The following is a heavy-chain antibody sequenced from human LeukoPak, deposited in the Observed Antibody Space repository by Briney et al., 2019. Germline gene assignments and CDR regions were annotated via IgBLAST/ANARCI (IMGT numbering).Heavy chain of an antibody. D-gene: IGHD7-27*01. CDR2: ITGSGLET. V-gene: IGHV3-23*01. CDR3: AKDGVDWGSYFGC. Sequence: GGSLRLSCAASGFTFSSYTMNWVRQAPGKGLEWVSSITGSGLETHYADSVKGRFTISRDNFKNTLYLQMNSLRAADTAVYYCAKDGVDWGSYFGCWGQGTLVTVSS. CDR1: GFTFSSYT. J-gene: IGHJ4*02.